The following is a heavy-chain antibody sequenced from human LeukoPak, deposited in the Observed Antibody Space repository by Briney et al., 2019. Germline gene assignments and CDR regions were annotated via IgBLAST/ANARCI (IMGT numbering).Heavy chain of an antibody. J-gene: IGHJ4*02. CDR2: FYHSGST. D-gene: IGHD3-10*01. V-gene: IGHV4-59*01. CDR3: ARGGFHYVSGNFYGPFAY. Sequence: SETLSLTCTVSGGSISSYYWSWIRQPPEKGLEWIGYFYHSGSTNYNPSLKSRGTISGDTSKNQFSLKLRSVTAADTAVYYCARGGFHYVSGNFYGPFAYGGQGALVPVPS. CDR1: GGSISSYY.